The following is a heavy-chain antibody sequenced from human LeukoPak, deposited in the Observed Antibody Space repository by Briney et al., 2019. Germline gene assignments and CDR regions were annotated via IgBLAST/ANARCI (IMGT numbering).Heavy chain of an antibody. V-gene: IGHV4-30-4*01. CDR2: IYYSGST. CDR3: ARLRPRIQLWTPGDNWFDP. Sequence: SETLSLTCTVSGGSISSGDYYWSWIRQPPGKGLEWIGYIYYSGSTYYNPSLKSRVTISVDTSKNQFSLKLSSVTAADTAVYYCARLRPRIQLWTPGDNWFDPWGQGTLVTVSS. CDR1: GGSISSGDYY. J-gene: IGHJ5*02. D-gene: IGHD5-18*01.